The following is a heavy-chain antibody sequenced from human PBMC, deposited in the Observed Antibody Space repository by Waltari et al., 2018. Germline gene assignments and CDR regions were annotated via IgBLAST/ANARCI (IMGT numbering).Heavy chain of an antibody. D-gene: IGHD3-3*01. CDR3: ARDLGFTISEEPWFDP. V-gene: IGHV1-18*01. CDR1: GYTFTSYG. J-gene: IGHJ5*02. Sequence: QVQLLQSGAEVKKPGASVKVSCKASGYTFTSYGLSWVRQAPGQGLEWMGWISAYNGNTNYAQKLQGRVTMTTDTSTSTAYMELRSLRSDDTAVYYCARDLGFTISEEPWFDPWGQGTLVTVSS. CDR2: ISAYNGNT.